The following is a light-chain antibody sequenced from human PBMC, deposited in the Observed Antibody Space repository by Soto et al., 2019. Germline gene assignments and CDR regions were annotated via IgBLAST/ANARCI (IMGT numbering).Light chain of an antibody. CDR2: DDS. CDR3: QVWDGLSDHVI. Sequence: SYELTLPPSVSVAPGQTARITCGGNNIESKSVHWYQQRPGQAPVLVVHDDSDRPSGIPERISGSNSGNTATLTISRVEAGDEAEYYCQVWDGLSDHVIFGGGTKLTVL. J-gene: IGLJ2*01. CDR1: NIESKS. V-gene: IGLV3-21*02.